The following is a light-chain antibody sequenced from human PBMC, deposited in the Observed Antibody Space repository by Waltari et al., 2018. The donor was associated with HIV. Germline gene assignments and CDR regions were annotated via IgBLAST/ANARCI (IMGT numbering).Light chain of an antibody. CDR2: EVR. CDR3: SSYTSISTLV. CDR1: SSDVGGYNF. Sequence: QSALTQPASVSGSPGQSITISCTGTSSDVGGYNFVSWFQHHPGKAPKVMIYEVRNRPSGVSNRFSGSKSGNTAALTISGLQAEDEAAYYCSSYTSISTLVFGGGTKLTVL. J-gene: IGLJ2*01. V-gene: IGLV2-14*01.